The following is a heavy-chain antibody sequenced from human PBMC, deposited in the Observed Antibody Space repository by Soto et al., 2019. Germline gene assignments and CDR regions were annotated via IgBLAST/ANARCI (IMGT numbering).Heavy chain of an antibody. V-gene: IGHV1-18*01. CDR1: GYTFTSYG. CDR2: ISAYNGNT. J-gene: IGHJ6*02. CDR3: ASDEYYYGMDV. Sequence: QVQLVQSGAEVKKPGASVKVSCKASGYTFTSYGISWVRQAPGQGLEWMGWISAYNGNTNYAQKLQGRVTMTTDTGTSTAYMELRSRRSDDTAVYYCASDEYYYGMDVWGQGTTVTVSS.